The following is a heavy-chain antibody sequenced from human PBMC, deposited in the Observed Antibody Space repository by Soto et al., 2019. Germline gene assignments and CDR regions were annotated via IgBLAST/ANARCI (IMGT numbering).Heavy chain of an antibody. V-gene: IGHV3-33*01. CDR2: IWYDGSNK. CDR3: ARGDYYDSSGYYYRGKGAFDI. Sequence: VVSLSLSFAASGFTFSSYGMHWVRKAPGKGLEWVAVIWYDGSNKYYADSVKGRFTISRDNSKNTLYLQMNSLRAEDTAVYYCARGDYYDSSGYYYRGKGAFDIWGQGTMVTVSS. J-gene: IGHJ3*02. D-gene: IGHD3-22*01. CDR1: GFTFSSYG.